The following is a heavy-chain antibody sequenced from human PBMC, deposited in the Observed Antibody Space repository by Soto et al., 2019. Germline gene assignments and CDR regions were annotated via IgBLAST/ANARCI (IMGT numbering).Heavy chain of an antibody. D-gene: IGHD2-2*01. V-gene: IGHV3-23*01. J-gene: IGHJ6*02. Sequence: EVQLLESGGGLVQPGGSLRLSCEVSGFTFSNYAMSWVRQAPGKGPEWVSSISDDSDSTNYADSVKGRFTISRDNSKNTLYLQLISLRVEDTAVYYCATLPRVPSVRVYYHDVDVWGQGTTVTVSS. CDR2: ISDDSDST. CDR1: GFTFSNYA. CDR3: ATLPRVPSVRVYYHDVDV.